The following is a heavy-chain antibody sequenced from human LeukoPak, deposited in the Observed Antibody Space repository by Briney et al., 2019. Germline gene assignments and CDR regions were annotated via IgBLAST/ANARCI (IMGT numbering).Heavy chain of an antibody. CDR1: GFTFSSYA. V-gene: IGHV3-23*01. D-gene: IGHD3-16*02. Sequence: GGSLRLSCAASGFTFSSYAMSWVRQAPGKGLEWVSAISGSGGSTYYADSVKGRFTVSRDNSKNTLYLQMNSLRAEDTAVYYCAKLHHVVTFGGVIADPFDYWGQGTLVTVSS. CDR2: ISGSGGST. CDR3: AKLHHVVTFGGVIADPFDY. J-gene: IGHJ4*02.